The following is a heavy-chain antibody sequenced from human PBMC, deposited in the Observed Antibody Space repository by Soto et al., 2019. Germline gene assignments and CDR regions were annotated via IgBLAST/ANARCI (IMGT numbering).Heavy chain of an antibody. Sequence: SETLSLTCAVSGGSISSSNWWSWVRQPPGKGLEWIGEIYHSESTNYNPCLKSRVTISVDKSKNQFSLKLSSVTAADTAVYYCARARSYDILTGYYHYFDYWGQGTLVTVSS. J-gene: IGHJ4*02. D-gene: IGHD3-9*01. V-gene: IGHV4-4*02. CDR1: GGSISSSNW. CDR3: ARARSYDILTGYYHYFDY. CDR2: IYHSEST.